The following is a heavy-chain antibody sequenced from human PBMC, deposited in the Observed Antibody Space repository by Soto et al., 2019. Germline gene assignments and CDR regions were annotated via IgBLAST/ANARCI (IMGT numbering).Heavy chain of an antibody. CDR3: AREPLTGDYYGMDV. Sequence: ASVKVSCKASGYTFTGYYMHWVRQAPGQGLEWMGWINPNSGGTNYVQKFQGWVTMTRDTSISTAYMELSRLRSDDTAVYYCAREPLTGDYYGMDVWGQGTTVTVSS. V-gene: IGHV1-2*04. J-gene: IGHJ6*02. D-gene: IGHD7-27*01. CDR1: GYTFTGYY. CDR2: INPNSGGT.